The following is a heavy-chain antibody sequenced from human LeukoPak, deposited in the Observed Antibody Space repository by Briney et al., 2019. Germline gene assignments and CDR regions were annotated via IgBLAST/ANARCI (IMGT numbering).Heavy chain of an antibody. CDR1: GGSISSYY. CDR2: INHSGST. CDR3: ARGGSSGWYAGY. V-gene: IGHV4-34*01. Sequence: SETLSLTCTVSGGSISSYYWSWIRQPPGKGLEWIGEINHSGSTNYNPSLKSRVTISVDTSKNQFSLKLSSVTAADTAVYYCARGGSSGWYAGYWGQGTLVTVSS. D-gene: IGHD6-19*01. J-gene: IGHJ4*02.